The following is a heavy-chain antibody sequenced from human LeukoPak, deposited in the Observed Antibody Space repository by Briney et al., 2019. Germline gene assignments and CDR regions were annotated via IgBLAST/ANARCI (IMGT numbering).Heavy chain of an antibody. V-gene: IGHV3-9*01. CDR3: AKSNLEYSSSWYGYYFDY. Sequence: GGSLRLSCAASGFTFDDYAMHWVRQAPGKGLVWVSGICWNSGSIGYADSVKGRFTISRDNAKNSLYLQMNSLRAEDTALYYCAKSNLEYSSSWYGYYFDYWGQGTLVTVSS. D-gene: IGHD6-13*01. J-gene: IGHJ4*02. CDR1: GFTFDDYA. CDR2: ICWNSGSI.